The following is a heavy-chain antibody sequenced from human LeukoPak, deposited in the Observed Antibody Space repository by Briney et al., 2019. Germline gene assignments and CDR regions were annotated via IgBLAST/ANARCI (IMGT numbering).Heavy chain of an antibody. Sequence: AGGSLRLSCTASGFTFSNAWMNWVRQAPGKGLEWVGRIKSKTDGGATDYAAPVKGRFTVSRDDSKNAVSLQMNSLKTEDTAVYYCTTEEEATFDYWGQGTLVTVSS. CDR2: IKSKTDGGAT. D-gene: IGHD1-26*01. CDR3: TTEEEATFDY. CDR1: GFTFSNAW. J-gene: IGHJ4*02. V-gene: IGHV3-15*01.